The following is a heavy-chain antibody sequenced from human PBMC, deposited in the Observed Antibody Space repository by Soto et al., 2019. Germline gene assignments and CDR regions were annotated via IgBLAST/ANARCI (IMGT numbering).Heavy chain of an antibody. V-gene: IGHV3-23*01. CDR3: AISYDSSGYYAPNWFDP. CDR2: ISGSGGST. CDR1: GFTFSSYA. D-gene: IGHD3-22*01. J-gene: IGHJ5*02. Sequence: PGGSLRLSCAASGFTFSSYAMSWVRQAPGKGLEWVSAISGSGGSTYYADSVKGRFTISRDNSKNTLYLQMNSLRAEDTAVYYCAISYDSSGYYAPNWFDPWGQGTLVTV.